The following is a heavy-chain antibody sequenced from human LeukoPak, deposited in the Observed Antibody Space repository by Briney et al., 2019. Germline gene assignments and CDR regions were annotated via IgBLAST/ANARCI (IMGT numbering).Heavy chain of an antibody. CDR3: ASATVVVVAGPFPTYYYYGKDV. CDR1: GGTFSSYA. Sequence: SVKVSCKASGGTFSSYAISWVRQAPGQGLEWMGGIIPIFGTANYAQKFQGRVTITADESTSTAYMELSSLRSEDTAVYYCASATVVVVAGPFPTYYYYGKDVWGQGTTVTVSS. V-gene: IGHV1-69*13. J-gene: IGHJ6*02. D-gene: IGHD2-15*01. CDR2: IIPIFGTA.